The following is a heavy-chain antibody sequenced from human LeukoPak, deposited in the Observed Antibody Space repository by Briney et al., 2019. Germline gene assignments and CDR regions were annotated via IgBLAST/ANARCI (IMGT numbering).Heavy chain of an antibody. Sequence: PSETLSLTCTVSGGSVSRGGYYWNWIRQHPGKGLEGIGVTSYSDGTYYNPSLMSRITISVDRSQNQFSLKMRDVTAADTVVYFCATADWESFYFDSWGQGDLVAVSS. D-gene: IGHD1-26*01. CDR2: TSYSDGT. CDR3: ATADWESFYFDS. J-gene: IGHJ4*02. CDR1: GGSVSRGGYY. V-gene: IGHV4-31*03.